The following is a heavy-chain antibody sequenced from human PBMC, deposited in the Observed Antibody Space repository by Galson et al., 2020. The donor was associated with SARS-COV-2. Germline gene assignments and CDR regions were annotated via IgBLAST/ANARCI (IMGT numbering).Heavy chain of an antibody. D-gene: IGHD1-1*01. CDR2: IYYTGTT. J-gene: IGHJ4*02. V-gene: IGHV4-31*01. CDR1: GDSVGRGGYY. CDR3: ARVNLPAYRFDS. Sequence: SETLSLTCTVSGDSVGRGGYYWSWVRQHPGRGLQWIGYIYYTGTTYYNPSLESLVSISLDTSMNQLSLKLSSVTAADTAFYYCARVNLPAYRFDSWGQGTQVTVSS.